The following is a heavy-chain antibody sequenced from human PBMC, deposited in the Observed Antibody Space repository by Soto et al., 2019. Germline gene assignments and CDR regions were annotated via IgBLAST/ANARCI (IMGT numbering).Heavy chain of an antibody. D-gene: IGHD1-26*01. CDR2: IYDSGSP. CDR3: ARGVGSSPPRY. CDR1: GGSISVYY. J-gene: IGHJ4*02. V-gene: IGHV4-59*01. Sequence: PSETLSLTCTISGGSISVYYWSWIRQPPGQALEWIGYIYDSGSPYYNPSPRSRVIISADTSKNQISLKLTSATAADTAVYYCARGVGSSPPRYWGRGTLVTVSS.